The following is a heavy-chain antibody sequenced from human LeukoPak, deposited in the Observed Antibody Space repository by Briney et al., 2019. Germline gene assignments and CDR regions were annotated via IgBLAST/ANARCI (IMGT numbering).Heavy chain of an antibody. CDR1: GFRVSDYY. V-gene: IGHV3-66*03. J-gene: IGHJ5*02. Sequence: PGGSLRLSCAVSGFRVSDYYMSWVRQAPGKGLEWVGLIRDSGEAFYADFARGRFAISRDESENTLYLQMNSLRAEDTAVYFCARDRAANQDWVEFDPWGQGTPVIVSS. CDR3: ARDRAANQDWVEFDP. CDR2: IRDSGEA. D-gene: IGHD3/OR15-3a*01.